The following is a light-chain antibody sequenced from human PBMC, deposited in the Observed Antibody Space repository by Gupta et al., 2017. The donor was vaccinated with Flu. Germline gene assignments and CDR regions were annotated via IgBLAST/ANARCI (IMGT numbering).Light chain of an antibody. J-gene: IGLJ2*01. V-gene: IGLV1-40*01. CDR3: QSYDRSRSGFVV. CDR1: SSNIGAGYD. CDR2: GNS. Sequence: TISCTGSSSNIGAGYDVHWYQQLPGTAPKLLIYGNSNRPSGVPDRFSGSKSGTSASLAITGLQAEEEADYYCQSYDRSRSGFVVFGGGTKLTVL.